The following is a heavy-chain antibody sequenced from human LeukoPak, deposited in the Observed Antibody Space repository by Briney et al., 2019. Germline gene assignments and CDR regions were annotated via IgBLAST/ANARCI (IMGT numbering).Heavy chain of an antibody. CDR1: GYTFTSYD. Sequence: ASVKVSCKASGYTFTSYDINWVRQATGQGLEWMGWMNPNSGNTGYAQKFQGRVTITRNTSISTAYMELSSLRSEDTAVYYCARGSVLLWFGEFEFDPWGQGTLVTVSS. J-gene: IGHJ5*02. CDR3: ARGSVLLWFGEFEFDP. V-gene: IGHV1-8*03. D-gene: IGHD3-10*01. CDR2: MNPNSGNT.